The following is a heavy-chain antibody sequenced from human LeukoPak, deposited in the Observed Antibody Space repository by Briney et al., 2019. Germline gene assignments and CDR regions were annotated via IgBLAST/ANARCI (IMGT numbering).Heavy chain of an antibody. Sequence: GGSLRLSCAASGFTFSSHSINWVRQAPGKGREWIATMTVTNKIYYADSVKGRFTISRDNAENSVYTQINSLRDEDTAVYSCARAQTLFWEFDGFDIWGRGTKVTVSS. CDR1: GFTFSSHS. J-gene: IGHJ3*02. CDR3: ARAQTLFWEFDGFDI. V-gene: IGHV3-69-1*01. D-gene: IGHD3-3*01. CDR2: MTVTNKI.